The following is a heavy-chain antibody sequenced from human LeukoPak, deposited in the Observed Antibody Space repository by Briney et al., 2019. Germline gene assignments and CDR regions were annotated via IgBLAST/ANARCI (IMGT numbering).Heavy chain of an antibody. V-gene: IGHV4-30-4*01. Sequence: SETLSLTCTVSGGSISSGDYYWSWIRQPPGKGLEWIAYMYYSGSTYYNPSLKSRATLSADTSKTQLFLKLSPGTAADTAEYCCARPYYYDSRIDRLGQAILVTVSS. D-gene: IGHD3-22*01. J-gene: IGHJ5*02. CDR3: ARPYYYDSRIDR. CDR2: MYYSGST. CDR1: GGSISSGDYY.